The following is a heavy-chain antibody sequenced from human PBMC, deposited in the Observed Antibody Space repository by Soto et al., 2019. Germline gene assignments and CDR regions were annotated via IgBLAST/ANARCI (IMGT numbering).Heavy chain of an antibody. J-gene: IGHJ3*02. CDR2: INPSVGVA. CDR1: GYTFTKFH. D-gene: IGHD2-15*01. V-gene: IGHV1-46*01. Sequence: GASVKVSCKASGYTFTKFHIQWVRQAPGQGLEWMGMINPSVGVASYAQRFQGRVTITADESTSTAYMELRSLRSEDTAVYYCARVIGLIGSAFDIWGQGTTVTVSS. CDR3: ARVIGLIGSAFDI.